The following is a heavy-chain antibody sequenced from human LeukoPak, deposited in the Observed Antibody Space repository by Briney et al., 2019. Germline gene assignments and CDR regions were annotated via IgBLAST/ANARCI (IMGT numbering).Heavy chain of an antibody. J-gene: IGHJ4*02. CDR1: GFSFSDYT. V-gene: IGHV3-21*01. Sequence: PGGSLRLSCAASGFSFSDYTMNWVRLAPGKGLEWVSSISGSSNYIYYADSVKGRFTISRGNAKNSLYLQMNSLRAEDTAVYYCARTGAYDFWSGYPMYYFDYWGQGTLVTVSS. D-gene: IGHD3-3*01. CDR3: ARTGAYDFWSGYPMYYFDY. CDR2: ISGSSNYI.